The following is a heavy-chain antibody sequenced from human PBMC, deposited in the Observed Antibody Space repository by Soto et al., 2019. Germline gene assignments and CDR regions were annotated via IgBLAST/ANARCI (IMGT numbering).Heavy chain of an antibody. Sequence: PSETLSLTCSVSGGTISGYYWTWIRQPAGKGLEWIGRIYSSGNTKYNPSLQSRVTMSLDTSNNQFSLRLTSVTAADTAVYYCARGQRFSDWFDPWCQGTLGTLPS. CDR2: IYSSGNT. V-gene: IGHV4-4*07. CDR3: ARGQRFSDWFDP. D-gene: IGHD3-3*01. CDR1: GGTISGYY. J-gene: IGHJ5*02.